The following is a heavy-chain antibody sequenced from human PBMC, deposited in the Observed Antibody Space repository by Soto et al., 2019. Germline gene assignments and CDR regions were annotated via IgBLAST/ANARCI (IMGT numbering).Heavy chain of an antibody. CDR2: IYYSGTT. Sequence: QVQLQESGPGLVKPSQTRSLTCSVAGDYISSGGYYWNWIRQHPGKGLEWIGYIYYSGTTYYNPSLESRVTISVDTSRNQFSLKVSSVTAADTAVYYCARGYSYGPGDFDYWGQGTLVTVSS. CDR3: ARGYSYGPGDFDY. J-gene: IGHJ4*02. D-gene: IGHD5-18*01. V-gene: IGHV4-31*03. CDR1: GDYISSGGYY.